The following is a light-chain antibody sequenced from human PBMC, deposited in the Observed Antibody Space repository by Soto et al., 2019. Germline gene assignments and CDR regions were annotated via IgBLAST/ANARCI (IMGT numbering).Light chain of an antibody. CDR1: QSVASSL. CDR2: GAS. J-gene: IGKJ5*01. CDR3: QQYGSSPIT. Sequence: EVVLTQSPGTLSLSPGERATLSRRASQSVASSLLAWYQQKPGQAPRLLIYGASSRATGSPDRFSGSGSGTDFTLTISRLDPEDFAVYYCQQYGSSPITFGQGTRLEIK. V-gene: IGKV3-20*01.